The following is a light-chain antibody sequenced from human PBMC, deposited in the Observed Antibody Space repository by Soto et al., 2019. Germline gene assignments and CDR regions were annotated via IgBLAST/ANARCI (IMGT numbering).Light chain of an antibody. CDR3: CLYASSRTPV. CDR2: EGH. CDR1: SGYVGTYSL. Sequence: QSALAQPASVSGSPGQSITISCTGASGYVGTYSLVSWYQQHPGKAPKVVIYEGHKRPSGVPDRFSGSTSVNTASLTISGLQTDDEADYYCCLYASSRTPVFGGGTKLTVL. J-gene: IGLJ3*02. V-gene: IGLV2-14*02.